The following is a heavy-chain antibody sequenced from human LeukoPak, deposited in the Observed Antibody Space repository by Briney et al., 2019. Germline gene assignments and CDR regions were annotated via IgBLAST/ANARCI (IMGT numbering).Heavy chain of an antibody. Sequence: PSETLSLTCAVHGGSFSGYHWNWIRQFPGKGLEWIGEINDRGHTNYNPSLEGRVTISVDTSKKQFSLKLSSVAAADTAVYYCARDPTTVVTTPYYFDFWGQGTLVTVSS. CDR3: ARDPTTVVTTPYYFDF. J-gene: IGHJ4*02. V-gene: IGHV4-34*01. CDR2: INDRGHT. CDR1: GGSFSGYH. D-gene: IGHD4-23*01.